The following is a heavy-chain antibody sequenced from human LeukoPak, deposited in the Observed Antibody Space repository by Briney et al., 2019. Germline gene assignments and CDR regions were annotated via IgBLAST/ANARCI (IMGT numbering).Heavy chain of an antibody. D-gene: IGHD3-22*01. Sequence: GGTLRLPCAASGLTLSTYRMSWVRHARGTGREYGANKKQHGREKHYVDSVKGRFTIARDNAKNSLYLQMNSLRAEDTAVYYCARDGADYYDSSGALVPGENDYWGQGTLVTVSS. CDR2: KKQHGREK. CDR3: ARDGADYYDSSGALVPGENDY. J-gene: IGHJ4*02. CDR1: GLTLSTYR. V-gene: IGHV3-7*01.